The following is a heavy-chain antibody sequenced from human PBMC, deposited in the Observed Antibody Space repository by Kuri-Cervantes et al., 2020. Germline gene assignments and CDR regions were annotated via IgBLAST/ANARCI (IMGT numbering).Heavy chain of an antibody. V-gene: IGHV3-23*01. CDR2: ISASGVNT. D-gene: IGHD2-15*01. J-gene: IGHJ4*02. Sequence: GESLKISCAASGFTFSSYAMSWVRQAPGKGLEWVSGISASGVNTYYADSVKGRFTISRDNSKNTLFLQVNSLRVEDTALYYCAMRYCSGSCYHPFDYWGQGTLVTVSS. CDR3: AMRYCSGSCYHPFDY. CDR1: GFTFSSYA.